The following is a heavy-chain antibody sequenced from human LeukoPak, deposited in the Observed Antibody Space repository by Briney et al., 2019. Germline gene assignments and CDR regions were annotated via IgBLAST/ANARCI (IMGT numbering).Heavy chain of an antibody. CDR3: AREEYEAIFDY. CDR2: ISYDGSNK. D-gene: IGHD2/OR15-2a*01. V-gene: IGHV3-30-3*01. Sequence: GRSLRLSCAASGFTFSSYAMHWVRQAPGKGLEWVAVISYDGSNKYYADSVKGRFTISRDNSKNTLYLQMNSLRAEDTAVYYCAREEYEAIFDYWGQGTLVTVSS. CDR1: GFTFSSYA. J-gene: IGHJ4*02.